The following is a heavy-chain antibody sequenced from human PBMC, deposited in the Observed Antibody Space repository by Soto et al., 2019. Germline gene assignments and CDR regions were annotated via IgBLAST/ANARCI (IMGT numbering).Heavy chain of an antibody. V-gene: IGHV4-39*01. CDR2: VYYGGST. CDR3: AGGDYYHSSGYYFYYYTMDV. CDR1: GGSISSSGYY. J-gene: IGHJ6*02. D-gene: IGHD3-22*01. Sequence: SETLSLTCTVSGGSISSSGYYWGWIRQPPGKGLEWIGNVYYGGSTYYNPSLKSRVTISVETSKSQFSLKLSSVTAADTAVYYCAGGDYYHSSGYYFYYYTMDVWGQGTTVTVSS.